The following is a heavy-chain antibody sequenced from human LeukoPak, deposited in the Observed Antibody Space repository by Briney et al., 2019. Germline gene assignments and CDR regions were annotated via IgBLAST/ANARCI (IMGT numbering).Heavy chain of an antibody. CDR2: IGAGGTFT. CDR1: GFTFSSYA. D-gene: IGHD4-11*01. V-gene: IGHV3-23*01. CDR3: AKDLGYTTYGYYFDY. Sequence: GGSLRLSCAASGFTFSSYAMNWVRQAPGKGLEWVSGIGAGGTFTYYADSVKGRFTISRDNSRNTLYLQMNSLRADDTAVYYCAKDLGYTTYGYYFDYWGQGTLVTVSS. J-gene: IGHJ4*02.